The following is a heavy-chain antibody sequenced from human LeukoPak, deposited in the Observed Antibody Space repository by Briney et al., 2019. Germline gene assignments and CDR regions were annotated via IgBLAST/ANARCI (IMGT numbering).Heavy chain of an antibody. CDR2: ISASGGTT. V-gene: IGHV3-23*01. Sequence: GGSLTPSCAPSGFTFSTYAMGWVRQPPGRGRGWAPGISASGGTTYYADSVKGRFTIPRDNSKNTLYLQMNSLRGEDTAVYYCAKDKAPGSWHTPSDYWGQGTLVTVSS. CDR1: GFTFSTYA. CDR3: AKDKAPGSWHTPSDY. J-gene: IGHJ4*02. D-gene: IGHD6-13*01.